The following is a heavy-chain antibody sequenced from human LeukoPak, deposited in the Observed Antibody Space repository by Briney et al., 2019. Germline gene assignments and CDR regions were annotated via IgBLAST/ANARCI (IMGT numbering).Heavy chain of an antibody. CDR3: ARLPVGTGMIGRWMGYYWYGMDV. CDR2: INPNSGGT. V-gene: IGHV1-2*02. D-gene: IGHD3-16*01. J-gene: IGHJ6*02. Sequence: ASVKVSCKASGYTFTGYYMHWVRQAPGQGLEWMGWINPNSGGTNYAQKFQGRVTMTRDTSTSTAYMELRSLRSDDTAVYYCARLPVGTGMIGRWMGYYWYGMDVWGQGTTVTVSS. CDR1: GYTFTGYY.